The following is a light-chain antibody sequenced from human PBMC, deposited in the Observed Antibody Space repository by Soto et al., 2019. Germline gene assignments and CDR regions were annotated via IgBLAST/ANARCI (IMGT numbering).Light chain of an antibody. Sequence: EIVLTQSPATLSLSPGERATLSCRASQSVSSYLAWYQQKPGQAPRLLIYDASNRATGIPARFSGSGSGTDFTLTISSLEPEDFATYYCLQASTFPRTFGQGTNVDI. CDR1: QSVSSY. CDR2: DAS. J-gene: IGKJ1*01. CDR3: LQASTFPRT. V-gene: IGKV3-11*01.